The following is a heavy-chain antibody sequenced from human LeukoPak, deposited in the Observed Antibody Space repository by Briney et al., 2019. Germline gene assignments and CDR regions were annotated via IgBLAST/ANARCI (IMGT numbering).Heavy chain of an antibody. CDR3: ARGLYTGPYYDLWSGYHYLDY. V-gene: IGHV4-34*01. Sequence: SETLSLTCAVYGGSFSGYYWSWIRQPPGKGLEWIGEINHSRSTNYNPSLKSRVTISVDTSKNQFSLKLSSVTAADTAVYYCARGLYTGPYYDLWSGYHYLDYWGQGTLVTVSS. J-gene: IGHJ4*02. CDR1: GGSFSGYY. CDR2: INHSRST. D-gene: IGHD3-3*01.